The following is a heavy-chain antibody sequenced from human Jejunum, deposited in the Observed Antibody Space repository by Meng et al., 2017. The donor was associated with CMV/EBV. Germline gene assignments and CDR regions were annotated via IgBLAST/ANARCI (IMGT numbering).Heavy chain of an antibody. CDR2: IPTFGDST. J-gene: IGHJ4*02. D-gene: IGHD3-10*01. Sequence: SGVTFRGSPMRWVRQAPGKGLEWVSTIPTFGDSTYYADFVRGRFTISRDNSKDTLYLEMTDLRVEDTALYYCAARVGPSGSYYFDSWGQGSLVTVSS. CDR1: GVTFRGSP. CDR3: AARVGPSGSYYFDS. V-gene: IGHV3-23*01.